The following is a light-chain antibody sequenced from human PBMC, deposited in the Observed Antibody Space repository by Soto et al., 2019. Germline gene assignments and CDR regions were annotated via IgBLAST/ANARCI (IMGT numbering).Light chain of an antibody. V-gene: IGLV2-14*03. J-gene: IGLJ2*01. CDR2: DVN. CDR3: TSWTTSTTMI. CDR1: RSDIGAYNF. Sequence: QSALTQPASVAGSPGQSITISCTGTRSDIGAYNFVSWYQQHPGEVPKLILYDVNVRPSGVSNRFSGSKSGNTASLTISGLQAEDEADYYCTSWTTSTTMIFGVGTKLPVL.